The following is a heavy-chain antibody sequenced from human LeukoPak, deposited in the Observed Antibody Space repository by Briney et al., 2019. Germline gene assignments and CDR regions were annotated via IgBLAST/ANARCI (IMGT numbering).Heavy chain of an antibody. CDR3: ARVQASTWYQSYADY. CDR1: GYTFTIYG. CDR2: ISAYNGNT. V-gene: IGHV1-18*01. D-gene: IGHD6-13*01. Sequence: ASVKVSFTASGYTFTIYGISWVRQAPGQGLEWMGWISAYNGNTNYAQSLQGRVNMTTDAPTSTAYMELRSLRSDDTAMYFCARVQASTWYQSYADYWGQGTLVTVSS. J-gene: IGHJ4*02.